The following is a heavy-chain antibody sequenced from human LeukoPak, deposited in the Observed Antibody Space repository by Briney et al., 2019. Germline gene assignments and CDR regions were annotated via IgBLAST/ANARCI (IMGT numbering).Heavy chain of an antibody. CDR1: GGSISSGDYY. Sequence: SETLSLTCTVSGGSISSGDYYWSWIRQPPGKGLEWIGYIYYSGSTYYNPSLKSRVTISVDTSKNQFSLKLSPVTAADTAVYYCARVLRYFDWLNFDYWGQGTLVTVSS. CDR2: IYYSGST. CDR3: ARVLRYFDWLNFDY. J-gene: IGHJ4*02. D-gene: IGHD3-9*01. V-gene: IGHV4-30-4*01.